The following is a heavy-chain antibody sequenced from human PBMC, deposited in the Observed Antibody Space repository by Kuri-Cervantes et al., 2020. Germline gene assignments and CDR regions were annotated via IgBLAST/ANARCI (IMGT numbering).Heavy chain of an antibody. D-gene: IGHD3-3*01. V-gene: IGHV4-39*07. CDR3: ARHNYYDFWSGYYTAEGNWFDP. CDR2: IYYSGST. CDR1: GGSISSSSYY. Sequence: SETLSLTCTVSGGSISSSSYYWGWIRQPPGKGLEWIGSIYYSGSTYYNPSLKSRVTISVDTSKNQFSLKLSSVTAADTAVYYCARHNYYDFWSGYYTAEGNWFDPWGQGTLVTVSS. J-gene: IGHJ5*02.